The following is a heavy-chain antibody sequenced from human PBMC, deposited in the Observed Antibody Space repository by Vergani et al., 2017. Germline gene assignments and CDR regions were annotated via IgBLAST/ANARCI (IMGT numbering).Heavy chain of an antibody. V-gene: IGHV3-15*07. CDR3: TTDPRDFGDGSCYWLRDHHYYGMDV. D-gene: IGHD4/OR15-4a*01. J-gene: IGHJ6*02. CDR1: GFSFRNAW. CDR2: IKSTFDRGTT. Sequence: EVQLVESGGGIVKPGGSLRLSCVASGFSFRNAWMNWVRRTPGKGLEWVGRIKSTFDRGTTDYAAAVKGRFPISRDDSKNTLFLQMNGLKTEDIGVYYCTTDPRDFGDGSCYWLRDHHYYGMDVWGQGTTVTVSS.